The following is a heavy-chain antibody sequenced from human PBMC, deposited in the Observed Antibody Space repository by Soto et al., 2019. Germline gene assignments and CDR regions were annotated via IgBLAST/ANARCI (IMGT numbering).Heavy chain of an antibody. D-gene: IGHD2-2*01. J-gene: IGHJ4*02. CDR3: AREDIVLVPAANIDY. Sequence: QVQLVESGGGVVQPGRSLRLSCAASGFTFSSYAMHRVRQAPGKGLEWVAVISYDGSNKYYADSVKGRFTISRDNSKNTLYLQMNSLRAEDTAVYYCAREDIVLVPAANIDYWGQGTLVTVSS. CDR2: ISYDGSNK. CDR1: GFTFSSYA. V-gene: IGHV3-30-3*01.